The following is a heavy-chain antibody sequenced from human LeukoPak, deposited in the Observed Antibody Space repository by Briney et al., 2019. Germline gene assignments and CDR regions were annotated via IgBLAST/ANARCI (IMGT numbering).Heavy chain of an antibody. J-gene: IGHJ4*02. CDR3: ARDGYDILTGYPGVGSYYFDY. V-gene: IGHV3-30-3*01. CDR2: ISYDGSNK. CDR1: GFTFSSYA. Sequence: PGGSLRLSCAASGFTFSSYAMHWVRQAPGKGLEWVAVISYDGSNKYYADSVKGRFTISRDNSKNTLYLQMNSLRAEDTAVYYCARDGYDILTGYPGVGSYYFDYWGQGTLVTVSS. D-gene: IGHD3-9*01.